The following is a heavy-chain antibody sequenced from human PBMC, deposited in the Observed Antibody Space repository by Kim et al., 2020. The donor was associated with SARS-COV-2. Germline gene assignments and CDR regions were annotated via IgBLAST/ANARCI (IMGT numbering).Heavy chain of an antibody. CDR2: IDRGGGT. CDR1: GGSLSGYY. Sequence: SETLSLTCAVYGGSLSGYYGSWIRQSPGKGLEWIGQIDRGGGTNYNPSLKSRVTISIDMSKGQFSLKLTSLTDADTAIYYCARIRTYCTGVICFPSNFDPWGQVTLVTLSA. V-gene: IGHV4-34*01. CDR3: ARIRTYCTGVICFPSNFDP. J-gene: IGHJ5*02. D-gene: IGHD2-8*02.